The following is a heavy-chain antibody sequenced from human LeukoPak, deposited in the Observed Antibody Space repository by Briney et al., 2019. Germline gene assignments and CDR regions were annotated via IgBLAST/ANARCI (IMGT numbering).Heavy chain of an antibody. CDR3: ARGSMVDAFDI. CDR1: GFTFSSHW. CDR2: IYSGGST. D-gene: IGHD2/OR15-2a*01. V-gene: IGHV3-53*04. J-gene: IGHJ3*02. Sequence: PGGSLRLSCAASGFTFSSHWMTWVRQAPGKGLEWVSVIYSGGSTYYADSVKGRFTISRHNSKNTLYLQMNSLRAEDTAVYYCARGSMVDAFDIWGQGTMVTVSS.